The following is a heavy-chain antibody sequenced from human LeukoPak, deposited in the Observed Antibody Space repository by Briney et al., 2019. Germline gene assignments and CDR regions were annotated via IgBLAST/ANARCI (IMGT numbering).Heavy chain of an antibody. CDR3: GRFGLKNWNYVDY. CDR1: GDSVSSNSVT. CDR2: TYYRSKWYN. J-gene: IGHJ4*02. D-gene: IGHD3/OR15-3a*01. V-gene: IGHV6-1*01. Sequence: SQTLSLTCAISGDSVSSNSVTWNWIRQSPSRGLEWLGRTYYRSKWYNDYAVSVKSRITINPDTPKNQFSLKLSSVTAADTAVYYCGRFGLKNWNYVDYWGQGTLVTVSS.